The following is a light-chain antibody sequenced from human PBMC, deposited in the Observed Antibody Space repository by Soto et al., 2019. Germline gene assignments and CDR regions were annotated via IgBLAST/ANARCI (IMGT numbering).Light chain of an antibody. J-gene: IGKJ4*01. CDR1: QSVSSN. V-gene: IGKV3-15*01. Sequence: EIVMTQSPATLSVSPGERATLSCRASQSVSSNLAWYQQKPGQAPRLLIYHASSRATGIPARFSGSESGIEFTLTISSLQSEDFAVYYCQQYNKWPLTFGGGTKVEIK. CDR2: HAS. CDR3: QQYNKWPLT.